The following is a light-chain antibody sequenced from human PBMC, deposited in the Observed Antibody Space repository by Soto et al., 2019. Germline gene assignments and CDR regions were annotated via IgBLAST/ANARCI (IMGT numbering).Light chain of an antibody. V-gene: IGKV1-39*01. CDR1: QSISGY. CDR3: QQYNSYSWT. Sequence: DIQMTQSPSSLSASVGDRVTITCRASQSISGYLNWYQQKPGKAPNLLIYAASSLQSGVPSRFSGSGSGTEFTLTISSLQPDDFATYYCQQYNSYSWTFGQGTKVDIK. CDR2: AAS. J-gene: IGKJ1*01.